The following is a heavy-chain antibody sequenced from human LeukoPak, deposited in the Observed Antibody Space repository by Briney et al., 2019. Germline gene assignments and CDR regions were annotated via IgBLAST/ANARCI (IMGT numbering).Heavy chain of an antibody. J-gene: IGHJ4*02. CDR1: GGSFSSGSYY. CDR3: ARNIAVAGTEPFDY. CDR2: IYYSGST. Sequence: SETLSLTCTVSGGSFSSGSYYWSWIRQPPGKGLEWIGYIYYSGSTNYNPSLKSRVTISVDTSKNQFSLKLSSVTAADTAVYYCARNIAVAGTEPFDYWGQGTLVTVSS. D-gene: IGHD6-19*01. V-gene: IGHV4-61*01.